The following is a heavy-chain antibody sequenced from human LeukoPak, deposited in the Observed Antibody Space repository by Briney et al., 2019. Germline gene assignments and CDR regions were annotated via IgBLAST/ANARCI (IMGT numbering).Heavy chain of an antibody. Sequence: KPGGPLRLSCAASGFTFSSYSMNWVRQAPGKGLEWVSFISSSSSYIYYADSANGRFTITRDNAKNSLYLQMNSLRAEDTAVYYCARDLGRDGYSSEYFQHWGQGTLVTVSS. D-gene: IGHD5-24*01. V-gene: IGHV3-21*01. CDR2: ISSSSSYI. CDR3: ARDLGRDGYSSEYFQH. CDR1: GFTFSSYS. J-gene: IGHJ1*01.